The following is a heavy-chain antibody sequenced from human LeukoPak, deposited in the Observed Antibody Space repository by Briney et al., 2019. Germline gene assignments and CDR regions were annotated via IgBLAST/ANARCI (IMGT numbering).Heavy chain of an antibody. J-gene: IGHJ6*03. CDR3: ARLGETGEYHYYYYMDV. Sequence: GRFTISRDNAKNSLYLQMNSLRVEDTAVYYCARLGETGEYHYYYYMDVWGKGTTVTVSS. D-gene: IGHD3-10*01. V-gene: IGHV3-11*06.